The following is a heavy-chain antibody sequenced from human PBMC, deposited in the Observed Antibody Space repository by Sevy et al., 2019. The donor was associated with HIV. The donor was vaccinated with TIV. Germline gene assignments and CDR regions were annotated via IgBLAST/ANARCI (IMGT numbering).Heavy chain of an antibody. J-gene: IGHJ4*02. D-gene: IGHD6-13*01. Sequence: SETLSLTCTVSGGSISSYYWSWIRQPPGKALEWIGYIYYSGSTNYNPSPTSRVTISVDTSKHQFSLKLSAVTAADTAVYYCARGSRGIAAAIDSWGQGTLVTVSS. CDR3: ARGSRGIAAAIDS. CDR2: IYYSGST. V-gene: IGHV4-59*01. CDR1: GGSISSYY.